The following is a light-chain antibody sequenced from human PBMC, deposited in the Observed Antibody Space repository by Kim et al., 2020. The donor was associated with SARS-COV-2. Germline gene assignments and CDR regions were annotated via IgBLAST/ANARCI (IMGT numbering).Light chain of an antibody. Sequence: PGERATLSCRASQSVSNSFLACYQQKPGQAPRLLIYGASSRAAGIPDRFSGSGSGTDFTLTISRLEPEDFAVYYCQQYGTSLLYTFGQGTKLEI. CDR1: QSVSNSF. CDR3: QQYGTSLLYT. V-gene: IGKV3-20*01. J-gene: IGKJ2*01. CDR2: GAS.